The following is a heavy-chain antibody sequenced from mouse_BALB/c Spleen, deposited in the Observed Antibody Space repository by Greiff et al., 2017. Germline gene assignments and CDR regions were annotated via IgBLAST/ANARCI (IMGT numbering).Heavy chain of an antibody. CDR2: ISSGSSTI. CDR1: GFTFSSFG. CDR3: ARDYGYVAMDY. J-gene: IGHJ4*01. Sequence: DVKLVESGGGLVQPGGSRKLSCAASGFTFSSFGMHWVRQAPEKGLEWVAYISSGSSTIYYADTVKGQITISRDNPKNTLFLQMTSLRSEDTAMYYCARDYGYVAMDYWGQGTSVTVSS. D-gene: IGHD1-2*01. V-gene: IGHV5-17*02.